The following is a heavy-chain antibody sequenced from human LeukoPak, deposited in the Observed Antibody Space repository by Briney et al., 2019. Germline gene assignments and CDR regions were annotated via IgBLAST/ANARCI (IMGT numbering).Heavy chain of an antibody. J-gene: IGHJ4*02. D-gene: IGHD4-17*01. Sequence: GGSLRLSCGASGFTFSSYGMHWVRQAPGKGLEWVTFIRYDGSNKYYADSVKGRFTISRDNSKNTLYLQMNSLRAEDTAVYYCAKEIWPTVTTPGWTYFDYWGQGALVTVSS. CDR3: AKEIWPTVTTPGWTYFDY. CDR1: GFTFSSYG. CDR2: IRYDGSNK. V-gene: IGHV3-30*02.